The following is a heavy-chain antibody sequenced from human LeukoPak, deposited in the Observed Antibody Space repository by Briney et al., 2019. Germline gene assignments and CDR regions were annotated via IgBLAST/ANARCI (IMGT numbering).Heavy chain of an antibody. J-gene: IGHJ6*02. D-gene: IGHD5-18*01. CDR3: AKDLRRGYSYGHYYYYGMDV. V-gene: IGHV3-9*01. CDR2: ISWNSGSI. CDR1: GFTFDDYA. Sequence: GGSLRLSCAASGFTFDDYAMHWVRQAPGKGLEWVSGISWNSGSIGYADSVKGRFTISRGNAKNSLYLQMNSLRAEDTALYYCAKDLRRGYSYGHYYYYGMDVWGQGTTVTVSS.